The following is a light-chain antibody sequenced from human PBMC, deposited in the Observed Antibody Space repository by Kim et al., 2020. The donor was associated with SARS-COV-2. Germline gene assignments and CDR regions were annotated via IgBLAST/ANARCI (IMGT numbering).Light chain of an antibody. J-gene: IGKJ4*01. CDR1: QSVSRY. Sequence: EIVMTQSPVTLSVSPGERATLSCRASQSVSRYLAWYQQKPGQTPRLVIYDAFTRATGSPARFSGSGSGTEFTLTITSVQSEDFGVYYCQQYNVRPLTFGGGTKVDIK. CDR3: QQYNVRPLT. CDR2: DAF. V-gene: IGKV3-15*01.